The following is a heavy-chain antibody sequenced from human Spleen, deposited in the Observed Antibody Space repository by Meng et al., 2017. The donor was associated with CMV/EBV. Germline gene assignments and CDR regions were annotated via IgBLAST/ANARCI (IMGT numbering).Heavy chain of an antibody. J-gene: IGHJ4*02. Sequence: GESLKISCAASGFTFSNYWMHWVRQAPGEGLVWVSHINSDGSSTTYADSVKGRFTISRDESKNTLYLQMNSLRAEDTALYYCAKCSSTSCRYFDYWGQGTLVTVSS. CDR2: INSDGSST. CDR3: AKCSSTSCRYFDY. CDR1: GFTFSNYW. V-gene: IGHV3-74*01. D-gene: IGHD2-2*01.